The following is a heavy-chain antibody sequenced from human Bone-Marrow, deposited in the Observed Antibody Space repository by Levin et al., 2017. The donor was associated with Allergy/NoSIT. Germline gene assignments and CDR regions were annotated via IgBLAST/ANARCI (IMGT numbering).Heavy chain of an antibody. J-gene: IGHJ3*02. CDR1: GGSINTFY. CDR2: MYYSGGI. CDR3: ARDGLRDAFDI. V-gene: IGHV4-59*01. D-gene: IGHD3-16*01. Sequence: GSLRLSCTVSGGSINTFYLNWIRQPPGKGLEWIGYMYYSGGISYNPSLKSRATISVDTSKNQFSLKLTSVTAADTAVYYCARDGLRDAFDIWGQGKMVTVSS.